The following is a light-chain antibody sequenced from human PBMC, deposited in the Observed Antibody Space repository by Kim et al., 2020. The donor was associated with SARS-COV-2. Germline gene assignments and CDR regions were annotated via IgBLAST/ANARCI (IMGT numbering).Light chain of an antibody. J-gene: IGLJ3*02. CDR1: GSNIGSNY. Sequence: PWQRVTISCSGSGSNIGSNYVYWYQQLPGTAPKLLIYRNNQRPSGVPDRFSGSKSGTSASLAISGLRSEDEADYYCAAWDDSLLWVFGGGTQLTVL. V-gene: IGLV1-47*01. CDR3: AAWDDSLLWV. CDR2: RNN.